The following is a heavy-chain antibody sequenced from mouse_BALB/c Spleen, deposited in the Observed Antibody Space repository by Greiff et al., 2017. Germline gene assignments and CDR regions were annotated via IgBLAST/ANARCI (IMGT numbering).Heavy chain of an antibody. CDR2: INPYNDGT. CDR3: ARSGDYGPHAMDY. D-gene: IGHD2-4*01. J-gene: IGHJ4*01. V-gene: IGHV1-14*01. Sequence: VQLQQSGPELVKPGASVKMSCKASGYTFTSYVMHWVKQKPGQGLEWIGYINPYNDGTKYNEKFKGKATLTSDKSSSTAYMELSSLTSEDSAVYYCARSGDYGPHAMDYWGQGTSVTVSS. CDR1: GYTFTSYV.